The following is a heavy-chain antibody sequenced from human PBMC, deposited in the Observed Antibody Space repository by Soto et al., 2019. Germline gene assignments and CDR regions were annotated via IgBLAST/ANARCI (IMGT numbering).Heavy chain of an antibody. CDR2: ISAYNGNT. V-gene: IGHV1-18*01. D-gene: IGHD2-15*01. CDR1: GYTFTSYG. CDR3: ARDGVAATPGHY. Sequence: QVQLVQSGAEVKKPGASVKVSCKASGYTFTSYGISWVRQAPGQGLEWMGWISAYNGNTNYAQKLQGRVTMTTDTSASTADMDLSSLRSGDTPVYYGARDGVAATPGHYWGQGTLVTVSS. J-gene: IGHJ4*02.